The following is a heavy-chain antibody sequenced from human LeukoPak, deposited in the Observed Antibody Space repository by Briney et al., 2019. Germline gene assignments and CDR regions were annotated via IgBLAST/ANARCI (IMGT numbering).Heavy chain of an antibody. CDR2: IYTGGTT. CDR1: GFTVSSNY. Sequence: GGSLRLSCAVSGFTVSSNYMSWVRQAPGKGLEWVSVIYTGGTTYYADSVKGRFTISRDNAKNSLYVQMNSLRVEDTAVYCCARVNLGALVRGVFHYIGMDVWGQGTTVTVSS. CDR3: ARVNLGALVRGVFHYIGMDV. V-gene: IGHV3-53*01. J-gene: IGHJ6*02. D-gene: IGHD3-10*01.